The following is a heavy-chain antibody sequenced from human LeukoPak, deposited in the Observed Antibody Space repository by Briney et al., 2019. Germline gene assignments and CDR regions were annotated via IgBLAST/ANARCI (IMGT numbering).Heavy chain of an antibody. CDR3: ARGGRYYGSGSYSWFDP. Sequence: GGSLRLSCAASGFTFSSYAMSWVRQAPGKGLEWVSAISGSGGSTYYADSVKGRFTISRDNSKNTLYLQMNSLRVEDTAVYYCARGGRYYGSGSYSWFDPWGQGTLVTVSS. V-gene: IGHV3-23*01. J-gene: IGHJ5*02. CDR1: GFTFSSYA. CDR2: ISGSGGST. D-gene: IGHD3-10*01.